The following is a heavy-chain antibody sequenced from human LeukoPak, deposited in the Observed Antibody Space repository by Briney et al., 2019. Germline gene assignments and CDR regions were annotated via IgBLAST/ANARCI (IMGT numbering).Heavy chain of an antibody. J-gene: IGHJ4*02. CDR1: GFTFSSYA. D-gene: IGHD3-3*01. CDR2: ISGSGGST. Sequence: GGSLRLSCAASGFTFSSYAMSWVRQAPGKGLEWVSAISGSGGSTYYADSVKGRFTISRDNSKNTLYLQMNSLRAEDTAVYYCAKDKGRFLEWLLSGYWGQGTLVTVSS. CDR3: AKDKGRFLEWLLSGY. V-gene: IGHV3-23*01.